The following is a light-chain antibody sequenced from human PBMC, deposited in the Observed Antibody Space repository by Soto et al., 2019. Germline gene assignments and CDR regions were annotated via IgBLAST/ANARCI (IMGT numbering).Light chain of an antibody. J-gene: IGLJ2*01. CDR3: CSYAGTYSPV. Sequence: QSALTQPPSVSGSPGQSVTISCTGTSSDVGAYNFVSWYQQYPGKAPKLIIFDVSARPSGVPDRFSGSKSGNTASLTSSGLQADDEADYYCCSYAGTYSPVLGGGTQLTVL. CDR2: DVS. CDR1: SSDVGAYNF. V-gene: IGLV2-11*01.